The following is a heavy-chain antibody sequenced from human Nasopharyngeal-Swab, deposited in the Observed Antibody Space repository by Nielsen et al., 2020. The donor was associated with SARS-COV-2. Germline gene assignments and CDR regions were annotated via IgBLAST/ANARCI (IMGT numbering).Heavy chain of an antibody. CDR3: VRDTPAMFAY. J-gene: IGHJ4*02. V-gene: IGHV3-21*01. Sequence: GESLKISCAASGFTFNLYTMNWVRQAPGKGLEWVSAISSTGDYIYYAALVKGRFTISRDNAKNSVFLQMNSLRAEDTAVYYCVRDTPAMFAYWGQGTLVTVSS. CDR2: ISSTGDYI. CDR1: GFTFNLYT.